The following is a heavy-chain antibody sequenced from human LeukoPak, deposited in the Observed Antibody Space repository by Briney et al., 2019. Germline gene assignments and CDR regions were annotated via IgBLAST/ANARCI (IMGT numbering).Heavy chain of an antibody. CDR2: INTNTGNP. CDR1: GYTFTTCA. V-gene: IGHV7-4-1*02. CDR3: ARGPSNNWNYVGY. J-gene: IGHJ4*02. Sequence: ASVKVSCKASGYTFTTCAMNWVRQAPGQGLEWMGWINTNTGNPTYAQGFTGRFVFSLDTSVSTAYLQISSLKAEDTAVYYCARGPSNNWNYVGYWGQGTLVTVSS. D-gene: IGHD1-20*01.